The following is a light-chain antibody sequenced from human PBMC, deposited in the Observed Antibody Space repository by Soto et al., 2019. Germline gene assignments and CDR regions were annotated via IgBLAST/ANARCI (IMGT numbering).Light chain of an antibody. V-gene: IGKV3-15*01. J-gene: IGKJ2*01. CDR3: QQYNNWPPYT. CDR2: GAS. Sequence: EIVMTQSPANLSVSPGERATLSCRASRSVSSNLAWYQQKPGQAPRLLMYGASTRATGIPARFSGSGSGTEFTRTISSLQSEDFAVYYWQQYNNWPPYTLGQGTKLEIK. CDR1: RSVSSN.